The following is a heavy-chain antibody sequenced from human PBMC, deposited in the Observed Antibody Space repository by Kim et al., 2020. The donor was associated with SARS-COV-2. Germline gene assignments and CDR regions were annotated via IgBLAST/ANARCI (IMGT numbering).Heavy chain of an antibody. V-gene: IGHV3-11*01. D-gene: IGHD5-12*01. CDR1: GFSFSDSD. J-gene: IGHJ1*01. Sequence: GGSLRLSCAASGFSFSDSDMNWVRQAPGKGLEWLAFISTRGESIFYADSVAGRFTISRDNAKNTLYLQMNYLRDEDTAVYYCARSGNGYNAFGIWGQGVLVTVSS. CDR3: ARSGNGYNAFGI. CDR2: ISTRGESI.